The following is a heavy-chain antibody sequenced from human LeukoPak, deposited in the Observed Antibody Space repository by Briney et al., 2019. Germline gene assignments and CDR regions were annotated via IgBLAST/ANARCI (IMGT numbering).Heavy chain of an antibody. D-gene: IGHD1-26*01. J-gene: IGHJ6*02. Sequence: ASVKVSCKASGYTFTSYYMHWVRQAPGQGLEWMGLINPSGGNTGYAQKFQGRVTMTRHTSTSTLYMELSSLRYEDTAVYYCARIGVGATRSGDHYYYGMDVWGQGTTVTVS. V-gene: IGHV1-46*01. CDR3: ARIGVGATRSGDHYYYGMDV. CDR2: INPSGGNT. CDR1: GYTFTSYY.